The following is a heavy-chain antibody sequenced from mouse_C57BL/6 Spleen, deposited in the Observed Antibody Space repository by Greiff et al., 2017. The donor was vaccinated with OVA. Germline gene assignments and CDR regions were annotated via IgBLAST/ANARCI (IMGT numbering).Heavy chain of an antibody. J-gene: IGHJ2*01. CDR2: ISSGSSTI. CDR1: GFTFSDYG. Sequence: EVKLMESGGGLVKPGGSLKLSCAASGFTFSDYGMHWVRQAPEKGLEWVAYISSGSSTIYYADTVKGRFTMSRDNAKTTLFLQMTSLRSEDTAMYYCARGGNYLYSFDYWGQGTTLTVSS. D-gene: IGHD2-1*01. V-gene: IGHV5-17*01. CDR3: ARGGNYLYSFDY.